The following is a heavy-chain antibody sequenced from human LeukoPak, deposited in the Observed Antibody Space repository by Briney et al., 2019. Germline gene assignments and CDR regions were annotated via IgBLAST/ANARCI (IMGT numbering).Heavy chain of an antibody. Sequence: SETLSLTCTVSGGSISSYYWSWLRQPPGKGLEWIGYIYYSGSTNYNPSLKSRVTISVDTSKNQFSLKLSSVTAADTAVYYCARFGSEAFDIWGQGTMVTVSS. CDR1: GGSISSYY. D-gene: IGHD2-15*01. V-gene: IGHV4-59*01. CDR2: IYYSGST. CDR3: ARFGSEAFDI. J-gene: IGHJ3*02.